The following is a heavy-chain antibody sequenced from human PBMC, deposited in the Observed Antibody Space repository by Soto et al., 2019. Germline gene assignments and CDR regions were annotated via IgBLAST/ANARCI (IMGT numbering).Heavy chain of an antibody. CDR2: IYYTGNA. CDR3: ARHKDTSSRYLLPDF. J-gene: IGHJ4*02. D-gene: IGHD6-13*01. Sequence: SETLSLTCTVSGDSISSRSYYWGWIGQPPGKGLEWIGSIYYTGNAYYNPSLKSRVAVSVDTSKNQFSLKVTSVTATDTAVYYCARHKDTSSRYLLPDFWGQGTLVTVSS. V-gene: IGHV4-39*01. CDR1: GDSISSRSYY.